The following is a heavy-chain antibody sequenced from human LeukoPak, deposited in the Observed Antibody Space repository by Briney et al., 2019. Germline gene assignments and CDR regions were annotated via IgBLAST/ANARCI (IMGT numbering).Heavy chain of an antibody. J-gene: IGHJ3*02. CDR2: IYTSGST. CDR1: GGSISSGSYY. CDR3: ARVVPLGAFDI. Sequence: PSETLSLTCTVSGGSISSGSYYWSWIRQPAGKGLEWIGRIYTSGSTNYNPSLKSRVTISVDTSKNLFSLKLSSVTAADTAVYYCARVVPLGAFDIWGQGTMVTVSS. V-gene: IGHV4-61*02.